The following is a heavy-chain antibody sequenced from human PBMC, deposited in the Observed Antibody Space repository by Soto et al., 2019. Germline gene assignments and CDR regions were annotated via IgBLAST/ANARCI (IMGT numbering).Heavy chain of an antibody. CDR3: EREGDTYCGGDCYSDY. V-gene: IGHV1-3*01. CDR2: INAGNGNT. Sequence: ASVKVSCKASGYTFTSYAMHWVRQAPGQRLEWMGCINAGNGNTKYSQKFQGRVTITRDTSTSTAYMELSSLRSEDTAVYYCEREGDTYCGGDCYSDYWGQGTLVTVSS. CDR1: GYTFTSYA. D-gene: IGHD2-21*02. J-gene: IGHJ4*02.